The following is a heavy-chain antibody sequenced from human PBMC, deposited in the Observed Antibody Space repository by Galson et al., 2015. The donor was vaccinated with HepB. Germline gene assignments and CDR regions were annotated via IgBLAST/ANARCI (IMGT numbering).Heavy chain of an antibody. D-gene: IGHD6-19*01. Sequence: VKVSCKVSGYTFTDYYMHWVQQAPGKGLEWMGLVDPEDGETIYAEKFQGRVTITADTSTDTAYMELSSLRSEDTAVYYCATDRLYSSGWYYIDYWGPGPLVTVSS. J-gene: IGHJ4*02. CDR2: VDPEDGET. CDR1: GYTFTDYY. V-gene: IGHV1-69-2*01. CDR3: ATDRLYSSGWYYIDY.